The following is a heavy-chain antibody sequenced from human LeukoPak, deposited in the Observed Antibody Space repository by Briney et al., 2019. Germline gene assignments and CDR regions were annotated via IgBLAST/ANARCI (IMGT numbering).Heavy chain of an antibody. J-gene: IGHJ4*02. CDR2: IKQDGSDK. CDR1: GFTFSSYW. CDR3: ARAYGDSIHFDS. Sequence: GGSLRLSCAASGFTFSSYWMNWVRQAPGKGLEGVANIKQDGSDKYYVDSVKGRFTITRDNAKNPLYLQMNSVRAEDAAVYYCARAYGDSIHFDSWGQGTLVTVCS. D-gene: IGHD4-17*01. V-gene: IGHV3-7*04.